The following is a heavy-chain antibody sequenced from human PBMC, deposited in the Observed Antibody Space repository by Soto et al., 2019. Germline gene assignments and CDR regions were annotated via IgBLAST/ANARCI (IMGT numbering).Heavy chain of an antibody. CDR2: IYFTGNT. D-gene: IGHD6-25*01. CDR3: AGQTFTIAAASYGRSNWFDP. Sequence: SETLSLTCSASGGSITSSSHFWGWVGQPPGRGLEWIGTIYFTGNTYYTPSLKSRLTMSIDTSKNEFSLRLNSVTAADTDVYYCAGQTFTIAAASYGRSNWFDPWGPGTLVTVSS. CDR1: GGSITSSSHF. V-gene: IGHV4-39*01. J-gene: IGHJ5*02.